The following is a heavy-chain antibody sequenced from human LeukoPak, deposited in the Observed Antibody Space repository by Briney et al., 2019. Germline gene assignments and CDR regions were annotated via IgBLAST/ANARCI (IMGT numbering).Heavy chain of an antibody. CDR3: ATALRLEALDL. CDR1: GYTLTELS. V-gene: IGHV1-24*01. CDR2: FDPEDGER. D-gene: IGHD3-3*01. Sequence: ASVKVSCKVSGYTLTELSTHWVRQAPGKGLEWMGGFDPEDGERIYAQKFQDRVTMTEDTSTDTAYMELRSLTSEDTAMYYCATALRLEALDLWGHGTMVTVSS. J-gene: IGHJ3*01.